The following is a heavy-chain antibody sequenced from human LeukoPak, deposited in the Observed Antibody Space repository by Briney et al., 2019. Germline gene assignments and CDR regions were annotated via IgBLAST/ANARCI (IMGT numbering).Heavy chain of an antibody. D-gene: IGHD6-19*01. CDR2: ISWDDTK. V-gene: IGHV2-5*02. CDR3: VHTTFGYGSVWFPRLFVN. Sequence: SGPTLVKPLQTLTLTCTFSGFSLTRSEGGVGWVRQPPGKALERPAPISWDDTKRSSPSLPKRLTITKDTSRHQLVLTITNMRTVETATYYCVHTTFGYGSVWFPRLFVNSGQGTLVTAS. CDR1: GFSLTRSEGG. J-gene: IGHJ4*02.